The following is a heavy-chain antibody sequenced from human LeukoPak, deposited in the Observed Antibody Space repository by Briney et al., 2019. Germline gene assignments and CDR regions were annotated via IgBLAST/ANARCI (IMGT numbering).Heavy chain of an antibody. CDR2: ISYDGSNK. D-gene: IGHD6-19*01. V-gene: IGHV3-30*18. CDR3: AKLFHSGVDY. J-gene: IGHJ4*02. Sequence: GGSLRLSCAASGFTFSSYGMHWVRQAPGKGLEWVAVISYDGSNKYYADSVKGRFTISRDNSNNTLYLQMNSLRAEDTAVYYCAKLFHSGVDYWGQGTLVTVSS. CDR1: GFTFSSYG.